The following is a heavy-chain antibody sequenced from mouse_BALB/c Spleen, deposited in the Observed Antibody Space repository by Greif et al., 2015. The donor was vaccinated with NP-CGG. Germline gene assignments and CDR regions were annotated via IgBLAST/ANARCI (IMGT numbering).Heavy chain of an antibody. V-gene: IGHV5-17*02. Sequence: EVQVVESGGGLVQPGGSRKLSCAASGFTFSSFGMHWVRQAPEKGLEWVAYISSGSSTIYYADTVKGRFTISRDNPKNTLFLQMTSLRSEDTAMYYCARSDGNYEDFDYWGQSTTLTVSS. J-gene: IGHJ2*01. CDR1: GFTFSSFG. D-gene: IGHD2-1*01. CDR3: ARSDGNYEDFDY. CDR2: ISSGSSTI.